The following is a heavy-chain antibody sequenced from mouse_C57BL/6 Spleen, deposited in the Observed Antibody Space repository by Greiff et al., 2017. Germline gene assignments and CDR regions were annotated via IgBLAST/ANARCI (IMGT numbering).Heavy chain of an antibody. V-gene: IGHV1-55*01. CDR1: GYTFTSYW. CDR3: ARGERDWWYFDV. J-gene: IGHJ1*03. Sequence: VQLQQPGAELVKPGASVKMSCKASGYTFTSYWITWVKQRPGQGLEWIGDIYPGSGSTNYNEKFKSKATLTVDTSSSTAYMQLSSLTSEDSAVYYCARGERDWWYFDVWGTGTTVTVSS. CDR2: IYPGSGST. D-gene: IGHD3-3*01.